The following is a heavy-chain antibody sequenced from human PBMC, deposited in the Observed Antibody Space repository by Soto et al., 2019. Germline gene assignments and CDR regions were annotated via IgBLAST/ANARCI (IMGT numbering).Heavy chain of an antibody. Sequence: SEMLSLTCAVCGGSFSGYYWSWIRQPPGKGLEWIGEINHSGSTNYNPSLKSRVTISVDTSKNQFSLKLSSVTAADTAVYYCARSGYCSSTSCSEFDPWGQGTLVTVSS. CDR1: GGSFSGYY. J-gene: IGHJ5*02. D-gene: IGHD2-2*01. CDR3: ARSGYCSSTSCSEFDP. CDR2: INHSGST. V-gene: IGHV4-34*01.